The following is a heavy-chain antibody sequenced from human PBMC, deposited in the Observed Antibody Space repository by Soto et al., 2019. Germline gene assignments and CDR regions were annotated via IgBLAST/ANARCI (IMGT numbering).Heavy chain of an antibody. CDR3: VRDLSGWGLTSGHFGVDV. V-gene: IGHV1-3*01. D-gene: IGHD3-16*01. CDR1: GYTFVNYA. CDR2: INAGKGNT. J-gene: IGHJ6*02. Sequence: QVQLVQSGAEVKKPGASVMVSCKASGYTFVNYAIHWVRQAPGQKYEWMGWINAGKGNTRSLQKFQDRLTFTRDTSATTAYMELGSLRSEDTAVYFCVRDLSGWGLTSGHFGVDVWGQGTTVIVSS.